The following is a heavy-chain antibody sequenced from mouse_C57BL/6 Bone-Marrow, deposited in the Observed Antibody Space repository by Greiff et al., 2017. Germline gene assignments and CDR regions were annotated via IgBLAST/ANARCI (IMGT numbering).Heavy chain of an antibody. Sequence: QVQLQQPGAELVKPGASVKLSCKASGYTFTSYWMHWVKQRPGQGLEWIGMIHPNSGSTNYNEKFKSKATLTVDKSPSTAYMQLSRLTSEDSAVYYGARRLGRAPFAYWGQGTLVTVSA. CDR1: GYTFTSYW. CDR3: ARRLGRAPFAY. J-gene: IGHJ3*01. D-gene: IGHD2-2*01. V-gene: IGHV1-64*01. CDR2: IHPNSGST.